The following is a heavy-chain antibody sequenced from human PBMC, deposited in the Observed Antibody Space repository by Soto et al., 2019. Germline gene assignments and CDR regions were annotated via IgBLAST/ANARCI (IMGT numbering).Heavy chain of an antibody. J-gene: IGHJ5*02. CDR1: GGTLSSYA. CDR3: ARDPDCISTSCLVGWFDP. Sequence: SVKVSCKASGGTLSSYAINWVRQAPGQGLEWMGRIIPLFGTANYAQRFQGRVTITADESTSTAYMELSSLRSEDTAVYYCARDPDCISTSCLVGWFDPWGQGTLVTVSS. CDR2: IIPLFGTA. V-gene: IGHV1-69*13. D-gene: IGHD2-2*01.